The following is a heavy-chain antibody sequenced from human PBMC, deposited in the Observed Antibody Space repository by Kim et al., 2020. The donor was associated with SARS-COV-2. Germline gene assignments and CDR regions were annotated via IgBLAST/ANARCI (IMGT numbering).Heavy chain of an antibody. J-gene: IGHJ4*02. Sequence: KQDGREKYYVDSGKGRFTNSRDNAKNSLYLQMNSLRAGDTAVYFCARRFDSWGQGTVVTVSS. CDR3: ARRFDS. V-gene: IGHV3-7*04. CDR2: KQDGREK.